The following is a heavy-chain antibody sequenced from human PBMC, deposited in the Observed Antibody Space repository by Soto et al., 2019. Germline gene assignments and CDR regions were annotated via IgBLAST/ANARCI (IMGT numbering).Heavy chain of an antibody. CDR3: AREVKQWVYYYGMDV. V-gene: IGHV1-69*01. CDR2: IIPIFGTA. CDR1: GGTFSSFA. Sequence: QVQLVQSGAEAKKPGSSVKVSCKASGGTFSSFAISWVRQAPGQGLEWMGGIIPIFGTANYAQKFQGRVTITADESTSTAYMDLSSLRSEDTAVYYCAREVKQWVYYYGMDVWGQGTTVTVSS. D-gene: IGHD6-19*01. J-gene: IGHJ6*02.